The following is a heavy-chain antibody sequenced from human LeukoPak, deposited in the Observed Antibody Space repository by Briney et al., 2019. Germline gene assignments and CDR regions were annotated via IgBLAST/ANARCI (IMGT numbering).Heavy chain of an antibody. V-gene: IGHV1-69*05. J-gene: IGHJ6*03. Sequence: SVRVSCMAPGDTLTSYVLSWVPHGPGQGPEWLGGIIPTFGTANYAQRFQDRITITTAKFTDTAYFELSSLRSENTAVYYSVISPPLVTIHFYYFMDVWGTGTPVTISS. CDR3: VISPPLVTIHFYYFMDV. CDR2: IIPTFGTA. D-gene: IGHD4-11*01. CDR1: GDTLTSYV.